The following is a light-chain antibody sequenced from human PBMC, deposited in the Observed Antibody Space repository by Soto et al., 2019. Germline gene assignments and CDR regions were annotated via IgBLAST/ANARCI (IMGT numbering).Light chain of an antibody. Sequence: DLQMTPSPSSLSAPVGDRVTITARASQCISNYIAWNERRPGEVAELLIYGASSLRSGVPSRFSGSGSGTDFTLTISSXQPEDVATYYCQKYNSAPWTFGQGTKVDTK. J-gene: IGKJ1*01. CDR2: GAS. V-gene: IGKV1-27*01. CDR3: QKYNSAPWT. CDR1: QCISNY.